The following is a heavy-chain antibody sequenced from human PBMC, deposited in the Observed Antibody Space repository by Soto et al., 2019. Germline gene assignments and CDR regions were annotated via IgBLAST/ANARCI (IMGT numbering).Heavy chain of an antibody. CDR3: ARETGRGLVPFGAFDI. CDR2: ISANIGKT. D-gene: IGHD6-19*01. V-gene: IGHV1-18*01. J-gene: IGHJ3*02. Sequence: ASVKVSCKASGGTFSSYAISWVRQAPGQGLEWMGGISANIGKTNYAQKLQGRVTMTTDTSTSTAYMELRSLRSDDTAVYYCARETGRGLVPFGAFDIWGQGTMVTVSS. CDR1: GGTFSSYA.